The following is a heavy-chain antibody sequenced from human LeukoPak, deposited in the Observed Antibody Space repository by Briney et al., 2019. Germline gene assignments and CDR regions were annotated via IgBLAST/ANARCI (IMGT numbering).Heavy chain of an antibody. CDR2: INWTGGRT. D-gene: IGHD6-13*01. CDR3: ARDTIAAAGQDAFDI. CDR1: GFTFDDYG. V-gene: IGHV3-20*04. Sequence: GGSLRLSCAASGFTFDDYGMSWVRQAPGKGLEWVSGINWTGGRTGYADSVKGRFTISRDNAKNSLYLQMNSLRAEDTALYYCARDTIAAAGQDAFDIWGQGTMVTVSS. J-gene: IGHJ3*02.